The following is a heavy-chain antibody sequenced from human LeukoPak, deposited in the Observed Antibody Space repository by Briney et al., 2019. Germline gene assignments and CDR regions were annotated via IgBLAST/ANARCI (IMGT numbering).Heavy chain of an antibody. CDR3: ARDRRGGDWYFDL. D-gene: IGHD3-10*01. Sequence: GGSLRLSCAASGFTFSSYCINWVRQAPGKGLEWVSSISSTSSYIYYADSVKGRFTISRDNSKNTLYLQMNSLRAEDTAVYYCARDRRGGDWYFDLWGRGTLVTVSS. CDR2: ISSTSSYI. J-gene: IGHJ2*01. V-gene: IGHV3-21*01. CDR1: GFTFSSYC.